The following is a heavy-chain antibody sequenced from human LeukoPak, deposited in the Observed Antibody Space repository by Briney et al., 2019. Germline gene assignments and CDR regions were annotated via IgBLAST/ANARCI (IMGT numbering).Heavy chain of an antibody. CDR3: ARSYDSSGYYQYYFDY. CDR1: GYSFTSYW. D-gene: IGHD3-22*01. V-gene: IGHV5-51*01. J-gene: IGHJ4*02. Sequence: GESLKISCKGSGYSFTSYWIGWVRQMPGKGLEWMGKIYPGDSDTRYSPSFQGQVTISADKSISTAYLQWSSLKASDTAMYYCARSYDSSGYYQYYFDYWGQGTLVTVSS. CDR2: IYPGDSDT.